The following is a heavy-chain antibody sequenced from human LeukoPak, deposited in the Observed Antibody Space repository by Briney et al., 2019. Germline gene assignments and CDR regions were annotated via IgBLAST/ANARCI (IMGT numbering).Heavy chain of an antibody. CDR3: ARGDILTGYYSNFDY. J-gene: IGHJ4*02. CDR2: ISAYNGNT. Sequence: ASVKVSCKASGYTFTSYGISWVRQAPGQGREWMGWISAYNGNTNYAQKLQGRVTMTTDTSTSTAYMELRSLRSDDTAVYYCARGDILTGYYSNFDYWGQGTLVTVSS. V-gene: IGHV1-18*01. CDR1: GYTFTSYG. D-gene: IGHD3-9*01.